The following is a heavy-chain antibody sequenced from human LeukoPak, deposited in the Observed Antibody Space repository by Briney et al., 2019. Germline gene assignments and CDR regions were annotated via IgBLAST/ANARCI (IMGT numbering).Heavy chain of an antibody. CDR1: GFTFSSYA. J-gene: IGHJ4*02. D-gene: IGHD7-27*01. CDR2: LSGSGSNT. CDR3: AKWRPATGDFDY. Sequence: PGGSLRLSCAASGFTFSSYAMSWVRQAPGKGLQWVSTLSGSGSNTYYADSVKGRFTISRDNSKNTLYLQMSSLRAEDTAVYYCAKWRPATGDFDYWGQGTLVTVSS. V-gene: IGHV3-23*01.